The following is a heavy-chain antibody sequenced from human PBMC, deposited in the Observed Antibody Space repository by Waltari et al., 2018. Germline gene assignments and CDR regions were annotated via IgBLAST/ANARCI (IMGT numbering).Heavy chain of an antibody. CDR2: INTDGSSA. Sequence: EVQLVESGGGLVQPGGSLRLSCEASGFPLSRSYMHWVRQVPGKGLVWVSRINTDGSSANYADSVKGRFTISRDNGKNTLYLQMNSLRAEDTAVYYCARDGGGNGYIHYWGQGTLVTVSS. CDR3: ARDGGGNGYIHY. D-gene: IGHD3-16*01. J-gene: IGHJ4*02. CDR1: GFPLSRSY. V-gene: IGHV3-74*01.